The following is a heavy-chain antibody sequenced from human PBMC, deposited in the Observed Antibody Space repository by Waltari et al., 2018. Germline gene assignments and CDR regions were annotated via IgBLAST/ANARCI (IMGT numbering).Heavy chain of an antibody. CDR1: GFAFSSYW. J-gene: IGHJ4*02. CDR3: ARVKFLEWLPQPAVLDY. CDR2: VNSGGSGM. D-gene: IGHD3-3*01. Sequence: EVQLVESGGGLVQPGGSLRLSCAASGFAFSSYWMHWVRQAPGEGLGGVARVNSGGSGMIYADSVKGRFTISRDNAKNTLHLQMNSLRVEDTAVYYCARVKFLEWLPQPAVLDYWGQGSLVIVSS. V-gene: IGHV3-74*01.